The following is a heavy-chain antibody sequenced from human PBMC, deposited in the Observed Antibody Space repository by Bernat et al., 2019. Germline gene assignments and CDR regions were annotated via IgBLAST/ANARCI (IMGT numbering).Heavy chain of an antibody. CDR1: GGTFSSYA. J-gene: IGHJ5*02. CDR2: IIPIFGTA. Sequence: QVQLVQSGAEVKKPGSSVKVSCKASGGTFSSYAISWVRQAPGQGLEWMGGIIPIFGTANYAQKFQDRVTITADESTSTAYMELSSLRSEDTAVYYCARDHPVIIKNANWFDPWGQGTLVTVSS. CDR3: ARDHPVIIKNANWFDP. V-gene: IGHV1-69*12. D-gene: IGHD3-3*01.